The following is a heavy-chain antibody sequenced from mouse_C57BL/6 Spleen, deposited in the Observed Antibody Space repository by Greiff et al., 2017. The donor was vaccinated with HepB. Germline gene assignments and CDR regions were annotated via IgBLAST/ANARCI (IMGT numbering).Heavy chain of an antibody. Sequence: QVQLQQSGPELVKPGASVKISCKASGYAFSSSWMNWVKQRPGKGLEWIGRIYPGDGDTNYNGKFKGKATLTADKSSSTAYMQLSSLSSEYSAVYFCARGVDYYGSSSDYFDYWGQGTTLTVSS. J-gene: IGHJ2*01. D-gene: IGHD1-1*01. CDR3: ARGVDYYGSSSDYFDY. CDR2: IYPGDGDT. CDR1: GYAFSSSW. V-gene: IGHV1-82*01.